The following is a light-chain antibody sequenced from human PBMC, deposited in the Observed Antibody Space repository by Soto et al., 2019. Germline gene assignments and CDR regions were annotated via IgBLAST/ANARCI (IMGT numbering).Light chain of an antibody. CDR1: SGSIGSNS. CDR2: EDD. CDR3: QSYDPNSVV. V-gene: IGLV6-57*04. Sequence: NFMLTQPHSVSESPGKTVTISCTRSSGSIGSNSVQWYRQRPGSAPTIVIYEDDQRPSGVPNRFADSIDRSSNSASLTISGLQTEDEADYFCQSYDPNSVVFGGGTKLTVL. J-gene: IGLJ2*01.